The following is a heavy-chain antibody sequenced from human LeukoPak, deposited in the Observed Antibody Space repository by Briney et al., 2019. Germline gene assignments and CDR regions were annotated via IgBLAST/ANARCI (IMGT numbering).Heavy chain of an antibody. Sequence: GGSLRLSCAASGFTFSSYSMNWVRQAPGKGLEWVSSISSSSSYIYYADSVKGRFTISRDNAKNSLYLQMNSLRAEDTAVYYCARGSEFKYYDFWSGYYTPSHYYYMDVWGKGTTVTVSS. CDR3: ARGSEFKYYDFWSGYYTPSHYYYMDV. CDR1: GFTFSSYS. D-gene: IGHD3-3*01. CDR2: ISSSSSYI. J-gene: IGHJ6*03. V-gene: IGHV3-21*01.